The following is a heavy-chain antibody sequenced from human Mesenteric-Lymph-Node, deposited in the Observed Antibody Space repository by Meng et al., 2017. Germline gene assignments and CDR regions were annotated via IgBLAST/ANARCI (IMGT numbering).Heavy chain of an antibody. CDR2: ISYDGSNK. CDR1: GFSFSTYG. J-gene: IGHJ4*02. CDR3: AKSDTYGDN. Sequence: QEQLVESGAGLLEPGRSLRLSCAATGFSFSTYGIPWVRLAPGKGLEWVAVISYDGSNKYYSDSVKGRFTISRDNSKNSVYLQMNSLRAEDTAVYYFAKSDTYGDNWGQGTLVTVSS. D-gene: IGHD2-21*02. V-gene: IGHV3-30*18.